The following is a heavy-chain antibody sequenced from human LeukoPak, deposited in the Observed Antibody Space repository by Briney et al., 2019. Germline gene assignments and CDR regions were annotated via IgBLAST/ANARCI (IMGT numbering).Heavy chain of an antibody. CDR2: ISFDGNVI. CDR3: AKDKTYSCDY. D-gene: IGHD4-11*01. Sequence: GGSLRLPCAASGFNFRSNAMHWVRQAPGKGLEWVAFISFDGNVINYVDSVKGRFTISRDNSKSTLYLQMNSLRAEDTAIYYCAKDKTYSCDYWGQGNLVTVSS. J-gene: IGHJ4*02. V-gene: IGHV3-30*02. CDR1: GFNFRSNA.